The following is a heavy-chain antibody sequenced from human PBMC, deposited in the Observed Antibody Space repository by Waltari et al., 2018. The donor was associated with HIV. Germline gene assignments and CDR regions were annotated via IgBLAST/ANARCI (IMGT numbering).Heavy chain of an antibody. CDR3: AREAVTTNYYFDN. D-gene: IGHD1-1*01. J-gene: IGHJ4*02. CDR2: ISYDGSDK. V-gene: IGHV3-30*04. Sequence: VQLVESGGGVVQPGRSLRLSCTGSGFTFNNYILHWVRPAPGNGLEGIALISYDGSDKDYADSLRGRFTISRDNSKNTLFLQMDSLRIEDTALYYCAREAVTTNYYFDNWGQGTLVTVSS. CDR1: GFTFNNYI.